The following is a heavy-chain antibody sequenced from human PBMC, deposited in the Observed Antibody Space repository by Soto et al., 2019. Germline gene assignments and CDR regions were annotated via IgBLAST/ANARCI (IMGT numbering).Heavy chain of an antibody. CDR2: IFYSGST. J-gene: IGHJ4*02. Sequence: SETLSLTCTVSSCSISSTIYSWDWIRQPPGKGLEWIGSIFYSGSTYYNPSLKSRVTISVDTSKNQFSLKLSSVTAADTAVYYCARAYGGYADYWGQGDLVTVSS. CDR1: SCSISSTIYS. D-gene: IGHD5-12*01. V-gene: IGHV4-39*07. CDR3: ARAYGGYADY.